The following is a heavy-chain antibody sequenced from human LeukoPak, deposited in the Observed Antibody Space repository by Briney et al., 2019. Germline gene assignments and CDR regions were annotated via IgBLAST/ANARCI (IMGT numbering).Heavy chain of an antibody. CDR2: TYYRSKWSS. V-gene: IGHV6-1*01. CDR1: GDSVSSKSAA. CDR3: ARSQTGGTFDS. J-gene: IGHJ4*02. D-gene: IGHD1-26*01. Sequence: PTLSLTCAISGDSVSSKSAAWDWLRQSPWRGLEGLGRTYYRSKWSSGYAESVQSRLTVSPDTSKNQFSLQLRSVPPEDTAVYYCARSQTGGTFDSWGQGALATVSS.